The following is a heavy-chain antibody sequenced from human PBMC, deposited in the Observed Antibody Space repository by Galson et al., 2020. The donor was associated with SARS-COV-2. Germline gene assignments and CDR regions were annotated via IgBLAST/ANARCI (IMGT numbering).Heavy chain of an antibody. D-gene: IGHD6-13*01. Sequence: ASETLSLTCSVSGGSIGKDYWSWIRQSPGKGLEWIGYIYYTGRTSYNPSLKSRVSMSVNTSKNQVSLNLNSVTAADTAVYYCTRSKFSSSWCGSVWFDPWGQGIQVTVSS. J-gene: IGHJ5*02. CDR2: IYYTGRT. CDR3: TRSKFSSSWCGSVWFDP. CDR1: GGSIGKDY. V-gene: IGHV4-59*08.